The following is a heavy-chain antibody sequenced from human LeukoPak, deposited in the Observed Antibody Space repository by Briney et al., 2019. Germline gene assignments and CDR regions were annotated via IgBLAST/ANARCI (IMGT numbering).Heavy chain of an antibody. CDR3: ARVLGYSSSWYGWYFDL. CDR1: GGSFSGYY. J-gene: IGHJ2*01. Sequence: PSETLSLTCAVYGGSFSGYYWSWIRQPPGKGLEWLGEINHSGSTNYNPSLKSRVTISVDTSKNQFSLKLSSVTAADTAVYYCARVLGYSSSWYGWYFDLWGRGTLVTVSS. D-gene: IGHD6-13*01. V-gene: IGHV4-34*01. CDR2: INHSGST.